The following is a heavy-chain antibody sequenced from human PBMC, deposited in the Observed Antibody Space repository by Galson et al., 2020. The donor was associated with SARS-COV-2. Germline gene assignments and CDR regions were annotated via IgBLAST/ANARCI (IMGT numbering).Heavy chain of an antibody. J-gene: IGHJ4*02. CDR1: GFTFSSYV. V-gene: IGHV3-23*01. CDR3: AAGVVAGTGY. D-gene: IGHD6-19*01. CDR2: ITGSGDNT. Sequence: GGSLRLSCAASGFTFSSYVVTWVRQAPGKGLEWVSGITGSGDNTYYADSVKGRFTISRDNSKNTLYLQMNSLRAEDTAVYYCAAGVVAGTGYWGQGTLVTVSS.